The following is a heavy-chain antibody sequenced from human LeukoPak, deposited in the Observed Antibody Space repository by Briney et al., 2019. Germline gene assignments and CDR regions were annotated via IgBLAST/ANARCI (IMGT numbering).Heavy chain of an antibody. CDR2: IYSGGST. J-gene: IGHJ5*02. Sequence: GGSLRLSCAASGFTVSSNYMSWVRQAPGKGLEWVSVIYSGGSTYYADSVKGRFTISRDNSKNTLYLQMNSLRAEDTAVYYCARGGRYCSGGSCYSGNWFDPWGQGTLVTVSS. D-gene: IGHD2-15*01. CDR3: ARGGRYCSGGSCYSGNWFDP. CDR1: GFTVSSNY. V-gene: IGHV3-66*01.